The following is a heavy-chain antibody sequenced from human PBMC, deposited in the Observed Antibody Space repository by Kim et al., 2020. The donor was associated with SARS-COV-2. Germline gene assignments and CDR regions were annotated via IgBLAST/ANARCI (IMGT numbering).Heavy chain of an antibody. CDR3: ARRASGGMFGVVTPYWHFDL. V-gene: IGHV3-73*01. J-gene: IGHJ2*01. D-gene: IGHD3-3*01. CDR2: SRSIGNTYAT. Sequence: GGSLRLSCVASGFTFSGSTLAWVRQASGKGPEWLGQSRSIGNTYATTYGESAKGRFTISRDDSKNTAYLHMDSLKFEDTAIYFCARRASGGMFGVVTPYWHFDLWGRGTQVVVSS. CDR1: GFTFSGST.